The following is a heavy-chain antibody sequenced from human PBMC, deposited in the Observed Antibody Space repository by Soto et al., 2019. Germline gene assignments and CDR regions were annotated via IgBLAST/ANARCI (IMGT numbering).Heavy chain of an antibody. CDR1: GYTFSNYG. CDR2: ISLYSDGT. J-gene: IGHJ5*02. D-gene: IGHD2-2*01. Sequence: ASVKVSCKTSGYTFSNYGITWVRQAPGQPLEWLGWISLYSDGTNYAQKFQGRVSMTTGTSTTTAYMELRSLRSDDTAVYYCARVVPGAEASFCPCVQETLVTVS. CDR3: ARVVPGAEASFCP. V-gene: IGHV1-18*01.